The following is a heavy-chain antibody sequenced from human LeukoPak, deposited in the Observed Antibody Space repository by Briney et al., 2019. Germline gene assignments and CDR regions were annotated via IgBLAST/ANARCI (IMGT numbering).Heavy chain of an antibody. V-gene: IGHV3-30*02. CDR1: GFTFSSYG. Sequence: GGSLRLSCAASGFTFSSYGMHWVRQAPGKGLEWVAFIRYDGSNKYYTDSVKGRFTISRDNSKNTLYLQMNSLRAEDTAVYYCAKDLQITMIVDWGYYMDVWGKGITVTISS. CDR2: IRYDGSNK. D-gene: IGHD3-22*01. J-gene: IGHJ6*03. CDR3: AKDLQITMIVDWGYYMDV.